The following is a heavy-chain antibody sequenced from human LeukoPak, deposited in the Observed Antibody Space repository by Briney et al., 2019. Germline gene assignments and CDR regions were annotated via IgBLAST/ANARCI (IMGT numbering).Heavy chain of an antibody. Sequence: SETLSLTCTVSGGSIITTDYYWGWIRQPPGKGLEWIGSIFYSGTTYYNPSLKSRVTISVDTSKNQFSLKLSSVTAADTAVYYCARLIVGANKIDYWGQGTLVTVSS. CDR2: IFYSGTT. D-gene: IGHD1-26*01. CDR1: GGSIITTDYY. CDR3: ARLIVGANKIDY. J-gene: IGHJ4*02. V-gene: IGHV4-39*07.